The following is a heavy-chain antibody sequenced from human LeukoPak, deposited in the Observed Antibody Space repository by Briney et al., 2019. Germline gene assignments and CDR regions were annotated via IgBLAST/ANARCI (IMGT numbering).Heavy chain of an antibody. D-gene: IGHD2-2*01. V-gene: IGHV3-21*01. J-gene: IGHJ5*02. Sequence: GGSLRLSCAASGFTFSSCSMNWVRQAPGKGLEWVSSISSSSSYIYYADSVKGRFTISRDNSKNTLYLQMNSLRAEDTAVYYCAKDADCSSTSCYGESNWFDPWGQGTLVTVSS. CDR2: ISSSSSYI. CDR1: GFTFSSCS. CDR3: AKDADCSSTSCYGESNWFDP.